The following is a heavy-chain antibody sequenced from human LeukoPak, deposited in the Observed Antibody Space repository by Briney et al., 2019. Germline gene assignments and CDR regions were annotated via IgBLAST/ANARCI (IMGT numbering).Heavy chain of an antibody. J-gene: IGHJ4*02. CDR2: IGSSSSTI. V-gene: IGHV3-48*01. D-gene: IGHD6-13*01. Sequence: GGSLRLSCAASGFTFSSYSMNWVRQAPGKGLEWVSYIGSSSSTIYYADSVKGRFTISRDNAKNSLYLQMNSLRAEDTAVYYCARDLQQLGQHNFDYWGQGTLVTVSS. CDR3: ARDLQQLGQHNFDY. CDR1: GFTFSSYS.